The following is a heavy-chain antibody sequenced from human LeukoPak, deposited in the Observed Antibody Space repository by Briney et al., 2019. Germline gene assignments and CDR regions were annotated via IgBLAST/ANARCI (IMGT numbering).Heavy chain of an antibody. V-gene: IGHV1-2*02. CDR2: INHKSGAA. CDR1: GYSVNAYN. Sequence: GASVKVSCKTSGYSVNAYNMHWVRQAPGQGLEWMGWINHKSGAANYAQKFQGRVTVTWDTSISTAYMELRRLSSDDTAVYYCAREYILTRYYGDYWGQGTLVTVSS. D-gene: IGHD3-9*01. CDR3: AREYILTRYYGDY. J-gene: IGHJ4*02.